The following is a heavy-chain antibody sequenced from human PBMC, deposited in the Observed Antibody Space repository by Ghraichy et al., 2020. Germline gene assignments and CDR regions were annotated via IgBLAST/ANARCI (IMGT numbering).Heavy chain of an antibody. V-gene: IGHV3-48*02. CDR2: ISSSSSTI. D-gene: IGHD3-22*01. CDR1: GFTFSSYS. J-gene: IGHJ5*02. CDR3: ARDPLTYYYDSSVFPGWFDP. Sequence: GGSLRLSCAASGFTFSSYSMNWVRQAPGKGLEWVSYISSSSSTIYYADSVKGRFTISRDNAKNSLYLQMNSLRDEDTAVYYCARDPLTYYYDSSVFPGWFDPWGQGTLVTVSS.